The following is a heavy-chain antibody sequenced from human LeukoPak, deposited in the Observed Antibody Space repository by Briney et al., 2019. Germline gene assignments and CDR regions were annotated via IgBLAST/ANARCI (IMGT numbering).Heavy chain of an antibody. CDR1: GFTFSSYS. CDR2: ISSSSSTI. CDR3: ARVYSSSWYDY. D-gene: IGHD6-13*01. V-gene: IGHV3-48*04. Sequence: GGSLRLSCAASGFTFSSYSMNWVRQAPGKGLEWVSYISSSSSTIYYADSVKGRFTISRDNAKNSLYLQMDSLRAEDTAVYYCARVYSSSWYDYWGQGTLVTVSS. J-gene: IGHJ4*02.